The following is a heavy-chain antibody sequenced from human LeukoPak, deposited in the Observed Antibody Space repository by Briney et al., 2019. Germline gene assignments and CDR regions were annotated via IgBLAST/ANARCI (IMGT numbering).Heavy chain of an antibody. V-gene: IGHV3-7*01. J-gene: IGHJ4*02. D-gene: IGHD2-21*02. CDR3: ARGGYYYSH. Sequence: PGGSLRLSCAASGFTFSSHWMSWVRQAPGKGLEWVANMQQDGSEKYYVDSVKGRFTISRDNAKNSLYLQMNSLGAEDTAVYYCARGGYYYSHWGQGTLVTVSS. CDR1: GFTFSSHW. CDR2: MQQDGSEK.